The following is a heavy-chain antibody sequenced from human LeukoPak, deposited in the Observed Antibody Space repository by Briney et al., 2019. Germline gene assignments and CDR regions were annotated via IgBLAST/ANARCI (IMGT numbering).Heavy chain of an antibody. Sequence: GASVKVSCKASGYTFTSYVISWLRQAPGQGLEWMGWISAYNGNTNYAQKLQGRVTMTTDTSTSTAYMELRSLRSDDTAVYYCARGPYYYDSSGYPIPEYYFDYWGQGTLVTVSS. CDR3: ARGPYYYDSSGYPIPEYYFDY. CDR2: ISAYNGNT. J-gene: IGHJ4*02. D-gene: IGHD3-22*01. CDR1: GYTFTSYV. V-gene: IGHV1-18*01.